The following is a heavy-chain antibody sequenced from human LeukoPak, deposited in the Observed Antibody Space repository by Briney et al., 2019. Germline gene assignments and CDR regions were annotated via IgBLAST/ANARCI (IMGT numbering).Heavy chain of an antibody. CDR3: VKSGGYCSGGSCSWNWFDP. J-gene: IGHJ5*02. D-gene: IGHD2-15*01. CDR2: IYSGGST. Sequence: GGSLRLSCAASGFTVSSNYMSWVRQAPGKGLEWVSVIYSGGSTYYADSVKGRFTISRDNSKNTLYLQMNSLRAEDTAMYYCVKSGGYCSGGSCSWNWFDPWGQGTLVTVSS. CDR1: GFTVSSNY. V-gene: IGHV3-53*01.